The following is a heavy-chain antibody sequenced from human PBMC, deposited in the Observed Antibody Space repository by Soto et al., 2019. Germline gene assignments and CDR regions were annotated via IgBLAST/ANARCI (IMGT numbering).Heavy chain of an antibody. CDR2: IFWDDDK. CDR1: GFSLSTSGMS. Sequence: QITLKESGPTLVKPTQTLTLTCTFSGFSLSTSGMSVGWIRQPPGKALEWLALIFWDDDKRYSPSLKSRLTLTQDASKDRVVLTMTNMTSMDRVDTATYYCAHSTGHFAFDIWGQGTMVPVSS. V-gene: IGHV2-5*02. CDR3: AHSTGHFAFDI. J-gene: IGHJ3*02. D-gene: IGHD2-8*02.